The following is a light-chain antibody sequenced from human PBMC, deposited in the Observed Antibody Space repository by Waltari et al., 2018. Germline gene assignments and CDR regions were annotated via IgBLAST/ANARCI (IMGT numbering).Light chain of an antibody. CDR3: LMYMGSGIWV. CDR2: KIN. Sequence: QTVVTQEPSLSVSPGGTVTLTCALSSGLISSTSYVRWYRQTPGQAPRTLIYKINSRSAGVPDRFSGSFLGNKAALTITGAQADDESDYYCLMYMGSGIWVFGGGTKVTVL. V-gene: IGLV8-61*01. J-gene: IGLJ2*01. CDR1: SGLISSTSY.